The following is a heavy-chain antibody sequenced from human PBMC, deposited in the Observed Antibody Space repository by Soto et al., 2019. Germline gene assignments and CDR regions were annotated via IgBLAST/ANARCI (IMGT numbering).Heavy chain of an antibody. CDR3: ARETVPAAIPNWFDH. J-gene: IGHJ5*02. V-gene: IGHV1-69*13. CDR2: IIPIFGTA. D-gene: IGHD2-2*01. CDR1: GGTFSSYA. Sequence: SVKVSCKASGGTFSSYAISWVRQAPGQGLEWMGGIIPIFGTANYAQKFQGRVTITADESTSTAYMELSSLRSEDTAVYYCARETVPAAIPNWFDHWGQGTQVTVSS.